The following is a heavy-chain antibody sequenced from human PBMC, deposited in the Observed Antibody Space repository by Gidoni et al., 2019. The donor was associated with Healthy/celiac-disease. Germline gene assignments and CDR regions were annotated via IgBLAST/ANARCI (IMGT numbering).Heavy chain of an antibody. CDR2: IIPIFGTA. CDR3: ARVRGITFGGVMSY. J-gene: IGHJ4*02. V-gene: IGHV1-69*01. D-gene: IGHD3-16*01. CDR1: GGTFSSYA. Sequence: QVQLVQSGAEVKKPGSSVTVSCKASGGTFSSYAISWVRQAPGQGLEWMGGIIPIFGTANYAQKFQGRVTITADESTSTAYMELSSLRSEDTAVYYCARVRGITFGGVMSYWGQGTLVTVSS.